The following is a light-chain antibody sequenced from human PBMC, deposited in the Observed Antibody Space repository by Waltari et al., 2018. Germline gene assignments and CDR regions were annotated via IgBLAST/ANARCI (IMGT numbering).Light chain of an antibody. CDR3: HAAADNNWF. CDR1: VLAAQY. CDR2: KDT. Sequence: YDLTQPSSVSVSPGQTATITYSGDVLAAQYVRWFQQKPGQAPTLILYKDTERPSGIPERFSGSSSGSTVTLTIRGALLEDEADYHCHAAADNNWFFGGGTKLTVL. V-gene: IGLV3-27*01. J-gene: IGLJ2*01.